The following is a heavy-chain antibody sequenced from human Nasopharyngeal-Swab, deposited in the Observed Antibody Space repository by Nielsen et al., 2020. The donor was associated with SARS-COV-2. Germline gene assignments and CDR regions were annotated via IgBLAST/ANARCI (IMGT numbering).Heavy chain of an antibody. CDR3: AFGYYGMDV. Sequence: SETLSLTCAVYGGSFSGYYWSWIRQPQGKGLEWIGEINHSGSTNYNPSLKSRVTISVDTSKNQFSLKLSSVTAADTAVYYCAFGYYGMDVWGQGTTVTVSS. V-gene: IGHV4-34*01. CDR1: GGSFSGYY. J-gene: IGHJ6*02. CDR2: INHSGST. D-gene: IGHD3-16*01.